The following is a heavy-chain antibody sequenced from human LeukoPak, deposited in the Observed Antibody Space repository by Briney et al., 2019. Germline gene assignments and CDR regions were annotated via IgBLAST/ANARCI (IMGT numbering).Heavy chain of an antibody. J-gene: IGHJ4*02. V-gene: IGHV1-24*01. Sequence: EASVKVSCKVSGYTLTELSMHWVRQALGKGLEWMGGFDPEDGETIYAQKFQGRVTMTEDSSTDTAYMELSSLRSEDTAVYYCATGFRYVDYWGQGTLVTVSS. CDR2: FDPEDGET. CDR3: ATGFRYVDY. CDR1: GYTLTELS.